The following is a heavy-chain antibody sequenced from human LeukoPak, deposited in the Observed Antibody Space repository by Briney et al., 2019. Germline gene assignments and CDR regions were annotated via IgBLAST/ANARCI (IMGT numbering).Heavy chain of an antibody. Sequence: PGGSLRLSYAASGFTVSSNYMSWVRQAPGKGLEWVSVIYSGGSTYYADSVKGRFTISRDNSKNTLYLQMNSLRAEDTAVYYCARGYYYDSSSYPPHDYWGQGTLVTVSS. CDR2: IYSGGST. CDR3: ARGYYYDSSSYPPHDY. D-gene: IGHD3-22*01. J-gene: IGHJ4*02. V-gene: IGHV3-53*05. CDR1: GFTVSSNY.